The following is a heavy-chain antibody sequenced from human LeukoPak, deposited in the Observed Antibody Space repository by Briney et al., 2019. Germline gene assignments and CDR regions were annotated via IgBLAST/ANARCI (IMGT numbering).Heavy chain of an antibody. J-gene: IGHJ4*02. CDR3: ARGDYDFWSGYFDY. Sequence: KVSCXXSGGTFSSYAISWVRQAPGQGLEWMGGIIPIFGTANYAQKLQGRVTMTTDTSTSTAYMELRSLRSDDTAVYYCARGDYDFWSGYFDYWGQGTLVTVSS. CDR2: IIPIFGTA. V-gene: IGHV1-69*05. D-gene: IGHD3-3*01. CDR1: GGTFSSYA.